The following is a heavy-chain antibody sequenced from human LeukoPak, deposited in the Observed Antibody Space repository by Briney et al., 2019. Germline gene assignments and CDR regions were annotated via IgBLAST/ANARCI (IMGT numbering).Heavy chain of an antibody. J-gene: IGHJ4*02. Sequence: GGSLRLSCAASGFTLNKHAMSWVRQAPGEGLEWVSAIIGVGDTYYADSVKGRFTISRDNSKNTLSLQMNSLRAEDTAVYYCAKALYGGHDYWGQGTLVTVSS. CDR1: GFTLNKHA. CDR2: IIGVGDT. D-gene: IGHD4-23*01. V-gene: IGHV3-23*01. CDR3: AKALYGGHDY.